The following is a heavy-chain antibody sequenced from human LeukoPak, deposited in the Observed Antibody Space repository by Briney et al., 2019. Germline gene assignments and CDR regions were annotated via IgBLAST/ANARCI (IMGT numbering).Heavy chain of an antibody. V-gene: IGHV3-23*01. CDR3: AKMRGQWLVWDTFDI. D-gene: IGHD6-19*01. Sequence: GGSLRLSCAASGITFSSYGMSWVRQAPGKGLEWVSSISSTGGTTYYADSVKGRFTISRDNSKNTLYLQMNSLRAEDTAVYYCAKMRGQWLVWDTFDIWGQGTMVTVSS. CDR1: GITFSSYG. J-gene: IGHJ3*02. CDR2: ISSTGGTT.